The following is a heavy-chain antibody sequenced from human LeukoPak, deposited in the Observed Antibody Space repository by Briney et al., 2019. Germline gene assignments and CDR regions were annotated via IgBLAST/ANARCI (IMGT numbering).Heavy chain of an antibody. CDR3: ARGHQGYSYGPHYYYYGMDV. J-gene: IGHJ6*02. CDR1: GYTFTSYD. Sequence: ASVKVSCKASGYTFTSYDINWVRQATGQGLEWMGWMNPNSGNTGYAQKFQGRVTMTRNTSKSTAYMELSSLRSEDTAVYYCARGHQGYSYGPHYYYYGMDVWGQGTTVTVSS. CDR2: MNPNSGNT. V-gene: IGHV1-8*01. D-gene: IGHD5-18*01.